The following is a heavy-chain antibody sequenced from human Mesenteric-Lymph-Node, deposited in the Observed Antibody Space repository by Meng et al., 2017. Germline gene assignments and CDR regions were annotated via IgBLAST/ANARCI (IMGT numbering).Heavy chain of an antibody. J-gene: IGHJ4*02. Sequence: SETLSLTCTVSGGSISSSSYYWGWIRQPPGKGLEWIGSIYHSGSTYYNPSLKSRVTISVDTSKNQFSLKLSSATAADTAVYYCARVRPIYYYDSSGYPDYWGQGTLVTVSS. CDR3: ARVRPIYYYDSSGYPDY. V-gene: IGHV4-39*07. CDR2: IYHSGST. D-gene: IGHD3-22*01. CDR1: GGSISSSSYY.